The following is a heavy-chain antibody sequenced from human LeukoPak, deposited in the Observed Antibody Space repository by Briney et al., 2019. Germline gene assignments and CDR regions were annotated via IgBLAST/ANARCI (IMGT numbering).Heavy chain of an antibody. J-gene: IGHJ4*02. V-gene: IGHV4-39*01. CDR1: GGSISSSSYY. CDR2: IYYSGST. Sequence: SETLSLTCTVSGGSISSSSYYWGWIRQPPGKGLEWIGSIYYSGSTYYNPSLKSRVTISVDTSKNQFSLKLSSVAGADTAVYYCARIIVGALDYWGQGTLVTVSS. CDR3: ARIIVGALDY. D-gene: IGHD1-26*01.